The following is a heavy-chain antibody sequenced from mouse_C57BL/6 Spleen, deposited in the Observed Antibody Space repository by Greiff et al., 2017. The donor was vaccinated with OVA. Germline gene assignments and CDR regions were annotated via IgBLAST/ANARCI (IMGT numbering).Heavy chain of an antibody. V-gene: IGHV5-17*01. CDR3: ARDLYSNPWFAY. CDR2: ISSGSSTI. D-gene: IGHD2-5*01. CDR1: GFTFSDYG. Sequence: EVQLVESGGGLVKPGGSLKLSCAASGFTFSDYGMHWVRQAPEKGLEWVAYISSGSSTIYYADTVKGRFTISRDNAKNTLFLQMTSLRSEDTAMYYCARDLYSNPWFAYWGQGTLVTVSA. J-gene: IGHJ3*01.